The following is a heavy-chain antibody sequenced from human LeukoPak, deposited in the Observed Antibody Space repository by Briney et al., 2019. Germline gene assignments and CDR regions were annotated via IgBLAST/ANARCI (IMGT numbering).Heavy chain of an antibody. CDR1: GGSITSSSHY. Sequence: ASETLSLTCSVSGGSITSSSHYWGWIRQSPEKGLEWIGSNYYSGSTNYNPSLKSRVTISVDTSKNQFSLRLSSVTAADTAVYYCARARSANYCSSTGCYLPKTYYFDYWGQGTLVTVSS. V-gene: IGHV4-39*07. D-gene: IGHD2-2*01. J-gene: IGHJ4*02. CDR2: NYYSGST. CDR3: ARARSANYCSSTGCYLPKTYYFDY.